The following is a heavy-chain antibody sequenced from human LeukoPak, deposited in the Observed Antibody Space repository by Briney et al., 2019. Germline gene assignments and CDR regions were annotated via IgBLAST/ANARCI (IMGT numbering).Heavy chain of an antibody. CDR2: IITIFGTA. Sequence: SVKLSCKASGATFSSYAISWVRQAPGPGLEWMGGIITIFGTANYAQKFQGRVTITTDESTSTAYMELSSLRSEDTAVYYCARCSSCPTHDAFDIWGQGTMVTVSS. V-gene: IGHV1-69*05. CDR1: GATFSSYA. J-gene: IGHJ3*02. CDR3: ARCSSCPTHDAFDI. D-gene: IGHD6-13*01.